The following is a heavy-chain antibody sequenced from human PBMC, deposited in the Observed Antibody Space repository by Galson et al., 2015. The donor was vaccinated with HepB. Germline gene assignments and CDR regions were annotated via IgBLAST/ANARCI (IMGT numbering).Heavy chain of an antibody. D-gene: IGHD1-26*01. CDR1: GYTFTRFE. Sequence: SCKASGYTFTRFEITWVRQAPGQALEWMGWISTYNGNTNYAQKFRDRITMITDTSTSTAFMELRSLTSDDTAVYFCARVGVTGSYFNDIWGQGTLVAVSS. J-gene: IGHJ4*02. CDR2: ISTYNGNT. CDR3: ARVGVTGSYFNDI. V-gene: IGHV1-18*01.